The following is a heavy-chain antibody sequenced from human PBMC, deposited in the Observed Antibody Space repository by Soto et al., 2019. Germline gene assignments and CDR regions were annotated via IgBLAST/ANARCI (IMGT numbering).Heavy chain of an antibody. D-gene: IGHD5-18*01. CDR1: GGTFGSQG. Sequence: ASVKVSCKASGGTFGSQGIAWVRQAPGQGLEWMGGFIAMLGTPTYAKKVQGRATISADESLTSSYLELRSLRSEDTGVYFCARGAMANFDYWGQGIVVTVSS. V-gene: IGHV1-69*13. CDR2: FIAMLGTP. J-gene: IGHJ4*02. CDR3: ARGAMANFDY.